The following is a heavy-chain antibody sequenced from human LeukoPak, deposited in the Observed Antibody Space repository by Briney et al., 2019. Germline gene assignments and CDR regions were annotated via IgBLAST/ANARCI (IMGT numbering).Heavy chain of an antibody. D-gene: IGHD1-26*01. Sequence: GSSVKVSCTASGGTFSSYAISWVRQAPGQGLEWMGGIIPIFGTANYAQKFQGRVTITADESTSTAYMELSSLRSEDTAVYYCARVTVGATSSDYYYGMDVWGQGTTVTVSS. CDR3: ARVTVGATSSDYYYGMDV. CDR2: IIPIFGTA. CDR1: GGTFSSYA. V-gene: IGHV1-69*01. J-gene: IGHJ6*02.